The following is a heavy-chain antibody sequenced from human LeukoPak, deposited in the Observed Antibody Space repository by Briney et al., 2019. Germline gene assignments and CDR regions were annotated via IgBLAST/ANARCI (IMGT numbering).Heavy chain of an antibody. CDR3: TTTMVRGVINAFDI. D-gene: IGHD3-10*01. CDR1: GFTFSNAW. Sequence: GGSLRLSCAASGFTFSNAWMSWVRQAPGKGLEWVGRIKSKTDGGTTDYAAPVKGRFTISRDDSKNTLYLQTNSLKTEDTAVYYCTTTMVRGVINAFDIWGQGTMVTVSS. J-gene: IGHJ3*02. V-gene: IGHV3-15*01. CDR2: IKSKTDGGTT.